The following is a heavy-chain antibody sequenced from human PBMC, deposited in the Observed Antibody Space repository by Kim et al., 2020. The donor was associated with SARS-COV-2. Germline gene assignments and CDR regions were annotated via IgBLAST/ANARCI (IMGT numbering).Heavy chain of an antibody. CDR3: VRGWDSADGYSIH. CDR2: INGDGSST. V-gene: IGHV3-74*01. J-gene: IGHJ1*01. Sequence: GGSLRLSCTASGFTFRSYWMHWVRQVPGKGLVWVSRINGDGSSTNYADSVKGRFTISRDNAKNTLYLQMNSLRADDTAVYYCVRGWDSADGYSIHWGQGALVTVSS. D-gene: IGHD4-4*01. CDR1: GFTFRSYW.